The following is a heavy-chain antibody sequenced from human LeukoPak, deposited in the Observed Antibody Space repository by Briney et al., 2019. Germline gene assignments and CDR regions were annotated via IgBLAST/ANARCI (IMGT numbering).Heavy chain of an antibody. J-gene: IGHJ3*02. CDR3: ARAREHDAFDI. CDR1: GFTSSSYA. V-gene: IGHV3-30*09. CDR2: ISYDGSNK. Sequence: PGGSLRLSCAASGFTSSSYAMHWVRQAPGKGLEGVAVISYDGSNKYYADSVKGRFAISRDNSKNTLYLQMNSLRAEDTAVYYCARAREHDAFDIWGQGTMVTVSS.